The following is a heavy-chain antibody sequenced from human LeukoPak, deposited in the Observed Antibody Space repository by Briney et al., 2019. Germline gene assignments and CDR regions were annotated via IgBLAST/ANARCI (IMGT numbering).Heavy chain of an antibody. Sequence: SETLSLTCTVSGGSISYYYWSWIRQPPGKGLEWIAYIYYSGTTKYNPSLKSRVTISVDTSKNQFSLKLSSLTAADTAVYYCTRVSVHGYSDYWGQGTLVTVSS. CDR1: GGSISYYY. J-gene: IGHJ4*02. V-gene: IGHV4-59*01. D-gene: IGHD4-17*01. CDR3: TRVSVHGYSDY. CDR2: IYYSGTT.